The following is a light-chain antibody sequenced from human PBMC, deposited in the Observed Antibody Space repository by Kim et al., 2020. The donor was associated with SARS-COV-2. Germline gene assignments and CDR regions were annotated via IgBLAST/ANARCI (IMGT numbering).Light chain of an antibody. CDR3: QQYGSSPRT. J-gene: IGKJ1*01. Sequence: FPGERATLACRASQSVSSSYLAWYQQRPGQAPRLLIYAASSRATGIPDRFSGSGSGTDFTLTISRLEPEDFAVYYCQQYGSSPRTFGQGTKVDIK. CDR1: QSVSSSY. CDR2: AAS. V-gene: IGKV3-20*01.